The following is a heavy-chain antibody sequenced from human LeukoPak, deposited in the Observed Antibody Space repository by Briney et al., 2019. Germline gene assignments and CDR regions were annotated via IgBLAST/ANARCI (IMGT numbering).Heavy chain of an antibody. Sequence: ASVKVSCKTSGHTFTASYIHWVRQAPGQGLEWMGWINPNSGGTNYAQKFQGRVTMTRDTSISTAYMELSRLRSDDTAVYYCARDLGYCSGGSCSNWFNPWGQGTLVTVSS. V-gene: IGHV1-2*02. CDR2: INPNSGGT. CDR3: ARDLGYCSGGSCSNWFNP. CDR1: GHTFTASY. D-gene: IGHD2-15*01. J-gene: IGHJ5*02.